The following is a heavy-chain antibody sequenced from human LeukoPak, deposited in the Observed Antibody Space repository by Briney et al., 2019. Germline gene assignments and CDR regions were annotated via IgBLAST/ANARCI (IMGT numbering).Heavy chain of an antibody. CDR2: ISYDGSNK. CDR1: GFIFSSYA. J-gene: IGHJ4*02. CDR3: ARAMVVDQLWFGELLD. Sequence: PGRSLRLSCAASGFIFSSYAMHWVRQAPGKGLEWVAVISYDGSNKYYADSVKGRFTISRGNSKNTLYLQMNSLRAEDTAVYYCARAMVVDQLWFGELLDWGQGTLVTVSS. D-gene: IGHD3-10*01. V-gene: IGHV3-30-3*01.